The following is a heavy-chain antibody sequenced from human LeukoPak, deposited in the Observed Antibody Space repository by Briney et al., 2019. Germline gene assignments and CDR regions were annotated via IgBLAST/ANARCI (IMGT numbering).Heavy chain of an antibody. Sequence: GGSLRLSCAASGFTFDDYGMSWVRQAPGKGLEWVSGINWNGGSTGYADSVKGRFTISRDNAKNSLYLQMNSLRAEDTAVYYCARARDIWVISYFDYWGQGTLVTVSS. CDR3: ARARDIWVISYFDY. D-gene: IGHD3-22*01. CDR1: GFTFDDYG. J-gene: IGHJ4*02. V-gene: IGHV3-20*04. CDR2: INWNGGST.